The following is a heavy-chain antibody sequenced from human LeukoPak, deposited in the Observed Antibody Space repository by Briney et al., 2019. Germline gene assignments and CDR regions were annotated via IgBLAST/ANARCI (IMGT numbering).Heavy chain of an antibody. Sequence: GGSLRLSCAASGFTFNSYSMNWVRQAPGKGLEWVSSISSSSSYIYYADSVKGRFTISRDNAKNTLYLQMNSLRAEDTAVYYCARASSIAVAGTSELDYWGQGTLVTVSS. V-gene: IGHV3-21*01. CDR3: ARASSIAVAGTSELDY. CDR2: ISSSSSYI. D-gene: IGHD6-19*01. CDR1: GFTFNSYS. J-gene: IGHJ4*02.